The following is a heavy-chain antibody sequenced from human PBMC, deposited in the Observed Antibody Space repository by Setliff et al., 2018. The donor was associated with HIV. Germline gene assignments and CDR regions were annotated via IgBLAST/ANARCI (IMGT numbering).Heavy chain of an antibody. CDR3: ARAVGGSNYFDYSGYQDF. CDR2: ISAYIGDT. CDR1: GYPFDSYG. Sequence: ASVKVSCKTSGYPFDSYGISWVRQAPGQGLEWMGWISAYIGDTKYAQRFQGRVTMTTDPSTPTAYMELRSLKSEDTAVYYCARAVGGSNYFDYSGYQDFWGQGTRVTAPQ. D-gene: IGHD3-22*01. J-gene: IGHJ4*02. V-gene: IGHV1-18*01.